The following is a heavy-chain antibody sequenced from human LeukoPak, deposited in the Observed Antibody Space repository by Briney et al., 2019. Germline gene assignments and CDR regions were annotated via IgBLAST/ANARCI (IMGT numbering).Heavy chain of an antibody. Sequence: ASVKVSCKASGGTFSSYAISWVRQAPGQGLEWMGRIIPILGIANYAQKFQGRVTITADKSTSTAYMELSSLRSEDTAVYYCARVATYYDTSGYPDYWGQGTLVTVSS. J-gene: IGHJ4*02. CDR3: ARVATYYDTSGYPDY. CDR1: GGTFSSYA. CDR2: IIPILGIA. V-gene: IGHV1-69*04. D-gene: IGHD3-22*01.